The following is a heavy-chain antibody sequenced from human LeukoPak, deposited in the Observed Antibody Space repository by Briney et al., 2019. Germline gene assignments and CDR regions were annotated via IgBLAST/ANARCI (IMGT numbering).Heavy chain of an antibody. V-gene: IGHV3-21*01. Sequence: GGSLRLSCSASGFTFRDYDMNWVRQAPGKGLEWVSSISYLSSHVYYGDSVKGRFSISRDNAKNSLYLQMNSLGAEDTAIYYCGRAFPPLRTSSAGDLWGQGILVTVSS. J-gene: IGHJ4*02. CDR1: GFTFRDYD. CDR2: ISYLSSHV. D-gene: IGHD3-16*01. CDR3: GRAFPPLRTSSAGDL.